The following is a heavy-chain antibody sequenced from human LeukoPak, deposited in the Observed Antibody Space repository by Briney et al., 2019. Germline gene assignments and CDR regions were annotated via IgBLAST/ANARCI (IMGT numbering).Heavy chain of an antibody. CDR1: GYTFTSYE. Sequence: ASVKVSCKASGYTFTSYEINWVRQATGQGIEWMGWMNPNSGNTGYAQKFQGRVTMTRNTSISTAYMELSSLRSEDTAVYYCARGLRWYNSGIGYWGQGTLVTVSS. CDR3: ARGLRWYNSGIGY. CDR2: MNPNSGNT. D-gene: IGHD3-10*01. J-gene: IGHJ4*02. V-gene: IGHV1-8*01.